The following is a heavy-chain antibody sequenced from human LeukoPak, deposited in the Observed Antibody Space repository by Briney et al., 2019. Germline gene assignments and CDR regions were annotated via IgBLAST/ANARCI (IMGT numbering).Heavy chain of an antibody. V-gene: IGHV4-59*12. CDR2: IYYSGST. J-gene: IGHJ4*02. D-gene: IGHD3-22*01. CDR1: GGSFSGYY. Sequence: SETLSLTCAVYGGSFSGYYWSWIRQPPGKGLEWIGYIYYSGSTYYNPSLKSRVTISVDTSKNQFSLKLSSVTAADTAVYYCAREAFSSGYYDDYWGQGTLVTVSS. CDR3: AREAFSSGYYDDY.